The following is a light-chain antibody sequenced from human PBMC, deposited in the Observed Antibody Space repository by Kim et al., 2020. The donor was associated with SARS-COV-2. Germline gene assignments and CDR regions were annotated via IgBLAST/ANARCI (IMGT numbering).Light chain of an antibody. CDR3: QVWDSTNESVV. Sequence: APGETARIGCGEIDTGSKSVHWYQQKPGQAPVLVVYYDNGRPSGIPERFSGSNSGNAATLTISGVEAGDEADYHCQVWDSTNESVVFGGGTQLTVL. CDR2: YDN. CDR1: DTGSKS. V-gene: IGLV3-21*02. J-gene: IGLJ2*01.